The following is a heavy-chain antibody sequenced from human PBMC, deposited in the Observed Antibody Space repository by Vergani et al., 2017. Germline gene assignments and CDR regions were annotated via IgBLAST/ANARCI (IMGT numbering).Heavy chain of an antibody. CDR2: IIPIFGTA. V-gene: IGHV1-69*06. CDR3: ARHYYGSGSYAFDI. D-gene: IGHD3-10*01. CDR1: GYTFSSYA. J-gene: IGHJ3*02. Sequence: QVQLVQSGAEVKKPGASVKVSCKASGYTFSSYAISWVRQAPGQGLEWMGGIIPIFGTANYAQKFQGRVTITADKSTSTAYMELSSLRSEDTAVYYCARHYYGSGSYAFDIWGQGTMVTVSS.